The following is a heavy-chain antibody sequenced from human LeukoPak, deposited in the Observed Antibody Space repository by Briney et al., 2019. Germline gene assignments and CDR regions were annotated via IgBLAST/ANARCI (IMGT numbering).Heavy chain of an antibody. CDR2: INHSGST. J-gene: IGHJ4*02. D-gene: IGHD6-13*01. CDR1: GGSMSSSTYY. V-gene: IGHV4-39*07. CDR3: ALSAVERYSSSWYEVDY. Sequence: PSETLSLTCTVSGGSMSSSTYYWGWIRQPPGKGLEWFGEINHSGSTNYNPSLKSRVTISVDTSKNQFSLKLSSVTAADTAVYYCALSAVERYSSSWYEVDYWGQGTLVTVSS.